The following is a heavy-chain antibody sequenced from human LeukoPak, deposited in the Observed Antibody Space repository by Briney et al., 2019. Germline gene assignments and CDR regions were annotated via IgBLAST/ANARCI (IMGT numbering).Heavy chain of an antibody. CDR1: GGTFSSYA. V-gene: IGHV1-69*13. Sequence: SVKVSCKASGGTFSSYAISWVRQAPGQGLEWMGGIIPIFGTANYAQKFQGRVTITADESTSTAYMELSSLRSEDTAVYYCARDWPKWGPYQLLSDDYYGMDVWGQGTTVTVSS. D-gene: IGHD2-2*01. CDR3: ARDWPKWGPYQLLSDDYYGMDV. J-gene: IGHJ6*02. CDR2: IIPIFGTA.